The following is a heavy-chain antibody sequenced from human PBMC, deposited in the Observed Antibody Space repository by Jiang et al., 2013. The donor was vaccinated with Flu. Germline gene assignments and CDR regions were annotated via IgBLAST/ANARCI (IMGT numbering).Heavy chain of an antibody. Sequence: QLVESGGGLVQPGGSLRLSCAASGFTFSSYWMSWVRQAPGKGLEWVANIKQDGSEKYYVDSVKGRFTISRDNAKNSLYLQMNSLRAEDTAVYYCARDLGFGELLPDTNYWYFDLWGRGTLVTVSS. D-gene: IGHD3-10*01. J-gene: IGHJ2*01. CDR1: GFTFSSYW. V-gene: IGHV3-7*01. CDR2: IKQDGSEK. CDR3: ARDLGFGELLPDTNYWYFDL.